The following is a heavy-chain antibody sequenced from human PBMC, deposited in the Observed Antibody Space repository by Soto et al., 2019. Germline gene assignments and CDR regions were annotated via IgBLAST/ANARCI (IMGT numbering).Heavy chain of an antibody. Sequence: QVQLVESGGGVVQPGRSLRLSCAVSGFSFSYYAMHWVRQAPGKGLEWVAVISNDGSNKYYADSVKGRFTISRDNSKNTLYLHMNSLRTEDTAVYYCAGSFGSGRGGYFAYWGQGTLVTVSS. CDR2: ISNDGSNK. CDR3: AGSFGSGRGGYFAY. J-gene: IGHJ4*02. D-gene: IGHD3-10*01. CDR1: GFSFSYYA. V-gene: IGHV3-30-3*01.